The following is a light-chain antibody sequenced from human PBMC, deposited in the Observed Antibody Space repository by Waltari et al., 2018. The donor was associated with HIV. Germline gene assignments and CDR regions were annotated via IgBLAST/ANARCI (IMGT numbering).Light chain of an antibody. CDR1: SSAVGGYNY. Sequence: QSALTQPAYVSGSPGQSITISCTGTSSAVGGYNYVSWYQQHPGKAPKLMIYDVSKRPSGVANRFSGSKSGNTASLTISGLQAEDEADYYCCSYAGSSTFVFGTGTKVTVL. J-gene: IGLJ1*01. CDR2: DVS. V-gene: IGLV2-23*02. CDR3: CSYAGSSTFV.